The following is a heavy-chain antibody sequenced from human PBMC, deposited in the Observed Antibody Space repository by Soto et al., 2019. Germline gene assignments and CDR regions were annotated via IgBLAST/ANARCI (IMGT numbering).Heavy chain of an antibody. J-gene: IGHJ3*02. V-gene: IGHV4-59*08. CDR1: GGSISSYY. CDR3: AIQGYCSGGSCYSSDAFDT. Sequence: SETLSLTCTVSGGSISSYYWSWIRQPPGKGLEWIGYIYYSGSTNYNPSLKSRVTISVDTSKNQFSLKLSSVTAADTAVYYCAIQGYCSGGSCYSSDAFDTWGQGTMVTVSS. CDR2: IYYSGST. D-gene: IGHD2-15*01.